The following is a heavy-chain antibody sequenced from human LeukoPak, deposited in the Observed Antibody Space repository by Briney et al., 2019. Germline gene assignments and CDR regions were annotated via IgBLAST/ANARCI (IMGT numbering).Heavy chain of an antibody. CDR1: GGSISSGDYY. D-gene: IGHD3-3*01. J-gene: IGHJ3*02. CDR3: ARGTFGVLGPTAFDI. CDR2: IYYSGST. V-gene: IGHV4-30-4*01. Sequence: ASQTLSLTCTVSGGSISSGDYYWSWIRQPPGKGLEWIGYIYYSGSTYYNPSLKSRVTISVDTSKNQFSLKLSSVTAADTAVYYCARGTFGVLGPTAFDIWGQGTMVTVSS.